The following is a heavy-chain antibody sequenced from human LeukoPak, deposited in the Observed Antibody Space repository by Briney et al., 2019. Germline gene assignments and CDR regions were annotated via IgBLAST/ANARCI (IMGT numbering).Heavy chain of an antibody. CDR1: GYTLTELS. CDR2: LDPEDGET. V-gene: IGHV1-24*01. Sequence: AASVKVSCKVSGYTLTELSMHWVRQAPGKGLEWMGGLDPEDGETIYAQKFQGRVTMTEDTSTDTAYMELSSLRSEDTAVYYCATITRLWFGELLALDYWGQGTLVTVSS. D-gene: IGHD3-10*01. J-gene: IGHJ4*02. CDR3: ATITRLWFGELLALDY.